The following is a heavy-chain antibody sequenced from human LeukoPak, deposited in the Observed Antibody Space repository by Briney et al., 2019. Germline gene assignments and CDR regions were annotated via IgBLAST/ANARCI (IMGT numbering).Heavy chain of an antibody. Sequence: ASVKVSCKASGYTFTSYYMHWVRQAPGQGLEWMGIINPNSGGTNYAQKFQGRVTMTRDTSISTAYMELSRLRSDDTAVYYCARLGMADYADWFDPWGQGTLVTVSS. V-gene: IGHV1-2*02. CDR1: GYTFTSYY. CDR2: INPNSGGT. CDR3: ARLGMADYADWFDP. J-gene: IGHJ5*02. D-gene: IGHD5-24*01.